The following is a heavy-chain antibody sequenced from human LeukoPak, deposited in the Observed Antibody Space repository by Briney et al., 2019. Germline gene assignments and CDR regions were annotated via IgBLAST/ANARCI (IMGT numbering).Heavy chain of an antibody. CDR3: ARAPDAFDI. V-gene: IGHV4-30-2*01. Sequence: SETLSLTCAVYGGSFSGYYWSWIRQPPGKGLEWIGYIYHSGSTYYNPSLKSRVTISVDRSKNQFSLKLSSVTAADTAVYYCARAPDAFDIWGQGTMVTVSS. J-gene: IGHJ3*02. CDR2: IYHSGST. CDR1: GGSFSGYY.